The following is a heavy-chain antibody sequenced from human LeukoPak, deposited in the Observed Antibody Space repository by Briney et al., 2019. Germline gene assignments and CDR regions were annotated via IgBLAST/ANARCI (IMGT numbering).Heavy chain of an antibody. Sequence: GGSLRLSCAASGFTVSSNYMSWVRQAPGKGLEWVSVIYSGGSTYYADSVKGRFTISRDNSKNTLYLQMYSLRAEDTAVYYCAKILSGTYSFDLWGQGTLVTVSS. CDR3: AKILSGTYSFDL. V-gene: IGHV3-53*01. CDR1: GFTVSSNY. CDR2: IYSGGST. D-gene: IGHD1-26*01. J-gene: IGHJ4*02.